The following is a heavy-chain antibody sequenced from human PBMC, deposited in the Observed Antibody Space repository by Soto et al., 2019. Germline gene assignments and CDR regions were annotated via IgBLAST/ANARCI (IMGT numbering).Heavy chain of an antibody. V-gene: IGHV6-1*01. CDR2: TYYRSKWYN. CDR3: ARDTIAVAGFDAFDI. CDR1: GDSVSSNSAA. Sequence: SQTLSLTCAISGDSVSSNSAAWNWIRQSPSRGLEWLGRTYYRSKWYNDYAVSVKSRITINPDTSKNQFSQQLKYVNPKKKTMYYCARDTIAVAGFDAFDIWGQGTMVTVSS. D-gene: IGHD6-19*01. J-gene: IGHJ3*02.